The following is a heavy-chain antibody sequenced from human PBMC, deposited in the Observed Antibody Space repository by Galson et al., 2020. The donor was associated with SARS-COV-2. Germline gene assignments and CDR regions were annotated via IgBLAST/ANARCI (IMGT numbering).Heavy chain of an antibody. V-gene: IGHV3-21*01. CDR2: ISSSSSYI. J-gene: IGHJ5*02. CDR3: ARGYINGWSQLRLSFSMDWFDP. D-gene: IGHD6-19*01. CDR1: GFALSSYS. Sequence: GGSLRLSCAASGFALSSYSMNWVRQAPGKGLEWVSSISSSSSYIYYADSVKGRFTISRDNAKNSLYLQLNSLRAEDTAVYYCARGYINGWSQLRLSFSMDWFDPWGQGTLVTVSS.